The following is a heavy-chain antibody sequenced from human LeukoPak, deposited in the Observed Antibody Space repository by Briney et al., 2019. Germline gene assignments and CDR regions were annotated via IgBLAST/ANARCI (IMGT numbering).Heavy chain of an antibody. Sequence: GGSLRLSCAASGFTFSDYYMSWIRQAPGKGLEWVSYTSSSGSTIYYADSVKGRFTISRDNAKNSLYLQMNSLRAEDTAVYYCARATMVIRSNWFDPWGQGTLVTVSS. V-gene: IGHV3-11*04. CDR2: TSSSGSTI. CDR1: GFTFSDYY. J-gene: IGHJ5*02. D-gene: IGHD3-10*01. CDR3: ARATMVIRSNWFDP.